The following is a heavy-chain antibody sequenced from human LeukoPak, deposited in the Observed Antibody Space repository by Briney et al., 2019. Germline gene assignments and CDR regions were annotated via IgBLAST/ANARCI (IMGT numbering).Heavy chain of an antibody. D-gene: IGHD3-22*01. V-gene: IGHV3-74*01. CDR1: GFTLSCYW. J-gene: IGHJ1*01. CDR2: IKSDGST. CDR3: ARAPSEIGGYYPEYFRH. Sequence: GGSLRLSCAASGFTLSCYWMHWVRQAPGKGLVWVSRIKSDGSTNYADSVKGRFTISRDNAKNTVSLQMNSLRAEDTGVYYCARAPSEIGGYYPEYFRHWGQGTLVTVSS.